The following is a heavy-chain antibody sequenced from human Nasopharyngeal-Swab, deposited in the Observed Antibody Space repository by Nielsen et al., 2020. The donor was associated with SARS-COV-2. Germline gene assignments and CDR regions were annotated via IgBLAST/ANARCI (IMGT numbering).Heavy chain of an antibody. CDR2: IYHSGST. D-gene: IGHD6-19*01. J-gene: IGHJ4*02. V-gene: IGHV4-38-2*02. CDR1: GFSLSSGYY. CDR3: ARGGYSSGWVVY. Sequence: SETLSLTCTVSGFSLSSGYYWGWIRPPPGKGLEWIGSIYHSGSTYYNPSLKSRVTISVDTSKNQFSLKLSSVTAADTAVYYCARGGYSSGWVVYWGQGTLVTVSS.